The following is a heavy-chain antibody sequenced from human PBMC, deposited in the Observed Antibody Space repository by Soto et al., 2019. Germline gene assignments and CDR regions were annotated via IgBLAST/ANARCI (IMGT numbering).Heavy chain of an antibody. V-gene: IGHV3-21*01. CDR1: AFTFSSYS. CDR2: ISTSGNYI. CDR3: ARDAPPAGTRYIDH. D-gene: IGHD6-13*01. Sequence: EVQLVESGGGLVKPGGSLRLSCAASAFTFSSYSMNWVRQAPGKGLEWVSSISTSGNYIYYADSLKGRFTISRDNAKNSLYLKMNSLRARNTAVYDCARDAPPAGTRYIDHWGRGTLVTVSS. J-gene: IGHJ2*01.